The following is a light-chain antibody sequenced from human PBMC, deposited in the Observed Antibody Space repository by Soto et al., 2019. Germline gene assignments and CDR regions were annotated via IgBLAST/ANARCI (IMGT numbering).Light chain of an antibody. Sequence: EIVLTQSPGTLSLSPGERATLSCRASQSVTSSYFAWYQQKPRQAPRLLIYGACTRASGVPDRFSGGGSGTDFTLTISRLEPEDFAVYYCQQHGSSPPGLTVGPGTTLEIK. CDR1: QSVTSSY. CDR2: GAC. J-gene: IGKJ3*01. V-gene: IGKV3-20*01. CDR3: QQHGSSPPGLT.